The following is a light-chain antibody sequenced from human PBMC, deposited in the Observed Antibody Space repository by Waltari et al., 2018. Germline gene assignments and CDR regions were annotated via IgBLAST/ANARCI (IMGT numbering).Light chain of an antibody. CDR2: AAS. J-gene: IGKJ1*01. CDR1: QNVLTH. Sequence: IQMTQSPSSLPASVGARLTITCRASQNVLTHLSWYQHKPGKAPRLLIYAASSLQSGVPNRFSGSGSGTDFTLTISSLQPEDFATYYCLQTYTTPWAFGQGTKVEVK. CDR3: LQTYTTPWA. V-gene: IGKV1-39*01.